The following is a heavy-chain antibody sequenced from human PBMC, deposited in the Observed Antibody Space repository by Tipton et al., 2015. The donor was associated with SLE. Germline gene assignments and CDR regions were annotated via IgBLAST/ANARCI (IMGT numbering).Heavy chain of an antibody. J-gene: IGHJ6*02. CDR3: ARGELRSYYGMDV. CDR1: GGSISRYY. D-gene: IGHD1-7*01. V-gene: IGHV4-59*01. Sequence: TLSLTCTVSGGSISRYYWSWIRQPPGKGLEWIGYISYTGGINYNPSLKSRVTISLDTSQNQLSLKLSSVTAADTAVYYCARGELRSYYGMDVWGRGTTVIVSS. CDR2: ISYTGGI.